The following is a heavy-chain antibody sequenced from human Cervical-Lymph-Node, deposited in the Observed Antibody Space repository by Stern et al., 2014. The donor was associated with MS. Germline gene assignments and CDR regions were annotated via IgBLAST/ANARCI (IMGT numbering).Heavy chain of an antibody. CDR2: IYPGDSDT. D-gene: IGHD6-6*01. CDR3: ARHPPRRSSSDPNFGLDV. J-gene: IGHJ6*02. CDR1: GYTFSKNW. Sequence: DQLVQSGAEVKKPRDSLKISCKGSGYTFSKNWIAWVRQMPGKGLEWMGIIYPGDSDTRYSPSFQGQVTMSADKSINTAYLQWNSLKASDTAIYYCARHPPRRSSSDPNFGLDVWGQGTTVTVSS. V-gene: IGHV5-51*01.